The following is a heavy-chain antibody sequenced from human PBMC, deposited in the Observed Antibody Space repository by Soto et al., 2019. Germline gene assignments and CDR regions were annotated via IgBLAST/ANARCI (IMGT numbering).Heavy chain of an antibody. J-gene: IGHJ4*02. CDR2: IDNSGST. CDR3: AGAVSDFDVRRYRTSYFDQ. V-gene: IGHV4-31*03. CDR1: GASVSTGVYY. D-gene: IGHD3-10*02. Sequence: SETLSLTCTVSGASVSTGVYYWTWIRQHPGKCLEWIGYIDNSGSTYYNPSLTGRVDISVDTSKNEFSLNLQSLTAADTAFYYCAGAVSDFDVRRYRTSYFDQWGQGILVTV.